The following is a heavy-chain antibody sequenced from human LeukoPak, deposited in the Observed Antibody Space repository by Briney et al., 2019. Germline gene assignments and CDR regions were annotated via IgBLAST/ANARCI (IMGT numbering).Heavy chain of an antibody. J-gene: IGHJ4*02. CDR3: ARDRYYGSGSYYNVSDY. CDR1: GYTFTGYY. Sequence: ASVKVSCKASGYTFTGYYMHWVRQAPGQGLEWMGRIDPNSGVTNYAQKFQGRVTMTRDTSISTAYMDLSRLRSDDTAVYYCARDRYYGSGSYYNVSDYWGQGTLVTASS. V-gene: IGHV1-2*06. D-gene: IGHD3-10*01. CDR2: IDPNSGVT.